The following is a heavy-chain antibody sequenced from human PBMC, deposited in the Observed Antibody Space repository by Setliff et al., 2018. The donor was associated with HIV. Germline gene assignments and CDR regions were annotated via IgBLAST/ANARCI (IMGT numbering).Heavy chain of an antibody. CDR1: GVTFRRFA. Sequence: SVKVSCKASGVTFRRFAFSWVRQAPGQGLEWMGGIIPMFGTTNYAQKFQGRVTITADESTSTVYMELTSLRFEATAVYYCARVGEMATIGYSSYYMDVWGKGTTVTVSS. V-gene: IGHV1-69*13. CDR3: ARVGEMATIGYSSYYMDV. CDR2: IIPMFGTT. J-gene: IGHJ6*03. D-gene: IGHD5-12*01.